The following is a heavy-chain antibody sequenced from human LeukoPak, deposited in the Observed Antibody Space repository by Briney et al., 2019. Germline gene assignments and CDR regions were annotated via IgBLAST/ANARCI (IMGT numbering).Heavy chain of an antibody. CDR1: GFSLSTSGVG. D-gene: IGHD2-21*02. J-gene: IGHJ1*01. Sequence: QITLKESGPTLVKPPQTLTLTCTFSGFSLSTSGVGVGWIRQPPGKALEWLALIFWDDDKRYNPSLESRLSITKDTSKDQVVLTMTNMDPADTATYYCTHSVGIVVVTSEDEYFLHWGQGSLVIVSS. V-gene: IGHV2-5*02. CDR2: IFWDDDK. CDR3: THSVGIVVVTSEDEYFLH.